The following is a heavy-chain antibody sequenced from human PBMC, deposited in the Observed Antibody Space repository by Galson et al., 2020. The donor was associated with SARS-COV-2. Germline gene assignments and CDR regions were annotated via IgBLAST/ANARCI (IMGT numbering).Heavy chain of an antibody. Sequence: TGGSLRLSCAASGSSFSDSSMHWVRQAPGKGLEWVALITGKVNNYATAYSASMKGRFIISRDDSKNTAYLQMNSLKMEDTAVYYCTRLEVYKFVYYFTDGMDGGGQGTAVTFS. D-gene: IGHD3-22*01. CDR3: TRLEVYKFVYYFTDGMDG. J-gene: IGHJ6*02. CDR2: ITGKVNNYAT. CDR1: GSSFSDSS. V-gene: IGHV3-73*01.